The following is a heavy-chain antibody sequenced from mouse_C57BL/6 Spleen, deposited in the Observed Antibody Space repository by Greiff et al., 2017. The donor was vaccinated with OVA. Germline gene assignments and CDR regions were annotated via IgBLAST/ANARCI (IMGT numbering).Heavy chain of an antibody. CDR3: ARSRGYDGFY. J-gene: IGHJ2*01. CDR2: IDPSDSYT. D-gene: IGHD2-3*01. V-gene: IGHV1-69*01. Sequence: QVQLQQPGAELVMPGASVKLSCKASGYTFTSYWMHWVKQRPGQGLEWIGEIDPSDSYTNYNQKFKGKSTLTVDKSSSTAYMQRSSLTSEDSAVYYCARSRGYDGFYWGQGTTLTVSS. CDR1: GYTFTSYW.